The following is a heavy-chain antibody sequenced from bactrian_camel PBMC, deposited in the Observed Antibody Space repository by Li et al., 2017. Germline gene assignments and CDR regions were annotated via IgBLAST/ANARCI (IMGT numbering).Heavy chain of an antibody. J-gene: IGHJ4*01. CDR3: KAVAFGGQWCDGG. CDR2: IVTGGGNT. Sequence: QLVESGGGSVVAGGSLRLTCRAASYAGSSYCMAWFRQFPGEEREGVAAIVTGGGNTYYAGSVDGRFTISRDDAKNTVYLRMNSLKPEDTAMYYCKAVAFGGQWCDGGWGQGTQVTVS. D-gene: IGHD4*01. V-gene: IGHV3S25*01. CDR1: SYAGSSYC.